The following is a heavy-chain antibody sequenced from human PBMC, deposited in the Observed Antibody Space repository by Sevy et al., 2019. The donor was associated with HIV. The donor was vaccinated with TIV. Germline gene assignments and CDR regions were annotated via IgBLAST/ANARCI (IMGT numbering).Heavy chain of an antibody. CDR2: IIPIFGTA. Sequence: ASVKVSCKASGGTFSSYAISWVRQAPGQGLEWMGGIIPIFGTANYAQKFQDRVTITADESTSTAYMELSSLRSEDTAVYYCAVPIPRQQLAPWGQGTLVSVSS. CDR3: AVPIPRQQLAP. D-gene: IGHD6-13*01. J-gene: IGHJ5*02. CDR1: GGTFSSYA. V-gene: IGHV1-69*13.